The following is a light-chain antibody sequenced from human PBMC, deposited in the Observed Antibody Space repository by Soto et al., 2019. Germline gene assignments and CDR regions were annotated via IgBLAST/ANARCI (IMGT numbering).Light chain of an antibody. CDR2: EGS. V-gene: IGLV2-23*01. CDR3: SSYAGSNVLVV. CDR1: SSDIGSYNL. J-gene: IGLJ2*01. Sequence: QSALTQPGSVSGSPGQSITISCSGTSSDIGSYNLVSWYQQHPGKAPKVIIFEGSRLPSGVSSRFSGSKSGNTASLTISGLWPEDEADYYCSSYAGSNVLVVFGGGTKLTVL.